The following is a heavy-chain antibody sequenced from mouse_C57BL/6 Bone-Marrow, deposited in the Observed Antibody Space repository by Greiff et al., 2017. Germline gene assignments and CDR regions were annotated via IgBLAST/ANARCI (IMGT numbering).Heavy chain of an antibody. Sequence: EVKLMESEGGLVQPGSSMKLSCTASGFTFSDYYMAWVRQVPEKGLEWVANINYDGSSTYYLDSLKSRFIISRDNAKNILYLQMSSLKSEDTATYYCARGTTVVATWVEFDYFDYWGQGTTLTVSS. D-gene: IGHD1-1*01. CDR2: INYDGSST. CDR1: GFTFSDYY. CDR3: ARGTTVVATWVEFDYFDY. V-gene: IGHV5-16*01. J-gene: IGHJ2*01.